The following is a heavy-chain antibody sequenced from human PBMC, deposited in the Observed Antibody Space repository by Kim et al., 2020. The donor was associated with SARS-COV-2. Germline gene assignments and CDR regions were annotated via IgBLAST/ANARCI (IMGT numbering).Heavy chain of an antibody. CDR1: GGSISSGGYS. CDR2: IYHSGST. V-gene: IGHV4-30-2*01. D-gene: IGHD3-16*01. J-gene: IGHJ3*02. Sequence: SETLSLTCAVSGGSISSGGYSWSWIRQPPGKGLEWIGYIYHSGSTYYNPSLKSRVTISVDRSKNQFSLKLSSVTAADTAVYYCARDRGGGAAFDIWGQGTMVTVSS. CDR3: ARDRGGGAAFDI.